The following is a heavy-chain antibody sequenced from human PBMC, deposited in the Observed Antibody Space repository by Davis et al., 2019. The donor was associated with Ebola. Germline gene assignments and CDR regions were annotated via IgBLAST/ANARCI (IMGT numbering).Heavy chain of an antibody. CDR3: ARGGREMATMGGDAFDI. CDR2: ISYDGSNK. D-gene: IGHD5-24*01. J-gene: IGHJ3*02. Sequence: GESLKISCAASGFTFSSYAMHWVRQAPGKGLEWVAVISYDGSNKYYADSVKGRFTISRDNSKNTLYLQMNRLRAEDTAVYYCARGGREMATMGGDAFDIWGQGTMVTVS. V-gene: IGHV3-30-3*01. CDR1: GFTFSSYA.